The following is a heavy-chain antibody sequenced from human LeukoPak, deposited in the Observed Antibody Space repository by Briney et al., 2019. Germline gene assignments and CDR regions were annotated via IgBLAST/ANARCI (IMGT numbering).Heavy chain of an antibody. V-gene: IGHV1-2*02. J-gene: IGHJ4*02. CDR1: GYTYTGNY. D-gene: IGHD1-26*01. Sequence: ASVKVSCKASGYTYTGNYMHSVRQAPGQGLEWMGWINPNSGDTNYAQKFQGRVTMTRDTSISTAYMELSRLRSDDTAVYYCARGRGSYCFDYWGQGTLVTVSS. CDR2: INPNSGDT. CDR3: ARGRGSYCFDY.